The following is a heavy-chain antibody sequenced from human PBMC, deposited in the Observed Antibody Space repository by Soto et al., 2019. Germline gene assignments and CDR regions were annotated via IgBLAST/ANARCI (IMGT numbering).Heavy chain of an antibody. V-gene: IGHV3-33*01. Sequence: GGSLRLSCPTSGFTFSDYVMHWVRQAPGKGLEGVAVLCYHGSDKFYADSVKGRFTISRDNAKNTLYLQMNSLRAEDTAVYYCARDHGGQSGNFIFAYWGQGTPVTVSS. CDR1: GFTFSDYV. J-gene: IGHJ4*02. CDR2: LCYHGSDK. D-gene: IGHD3-16*01. CDR3: ARDHGGQSGNFIFAY.